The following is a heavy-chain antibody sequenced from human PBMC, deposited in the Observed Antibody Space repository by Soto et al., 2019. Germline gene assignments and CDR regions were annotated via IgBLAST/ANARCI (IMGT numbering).Heavy chain of an antibody. D-gene: IGHD5-12*01. J-gene: IGHJ4*02. Sequence: LLRQSQTLSLTCAISGDSVSSNSAAWNWIRQSPSRGLEWLGRTYYRSKWYNDYAVSVKSRITIKPDTSKNQFSLQLNSVTPEDTAVYYCARDRNIVATGGGVPDYWGQGTLVTVSS. V-gene: IGHV6-1*01. CDR1: GDSVSSNSAA. CDR2: TYYRSKWYN. CDR3: ARDRNIVATGGGVPDY.